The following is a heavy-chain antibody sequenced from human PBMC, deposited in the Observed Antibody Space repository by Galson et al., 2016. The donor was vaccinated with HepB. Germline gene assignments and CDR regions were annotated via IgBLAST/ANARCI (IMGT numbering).Heavy chain of an antibody. CDR3: ATDPHF. CDR1: GGSISGSPYY. CDR2: IYYSGST. J-gene: IGHJ4*02. V-gene: IGHV4-39*07. Sequence: LSLTCTVSGGSISGSPYYWGWIRQPPGKGLEWIGSIYYSGSTYYNPSLKSRVTISLDMSKNQFSLNLNSVTAADTAMYYCATDPHFWGQGALVTVSS.